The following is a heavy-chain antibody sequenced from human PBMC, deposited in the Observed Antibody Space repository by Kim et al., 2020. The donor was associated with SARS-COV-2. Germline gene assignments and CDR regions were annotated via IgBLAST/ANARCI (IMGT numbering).Heavy chain of an antibody. Sequence: SETLSLTRTVSGGSISSSSYYWGWIRQPPGKGLEWIGSIYYSGSTYYNPSLKSRVTISVDTSKNQFSLKLSSVTAADTAVYYCARVNVLRYFDWLLSPGYFDLWGRGTLVSVSS. V-gene: IGHV4-39*01. CDR2: IYYSGST. CDR3: ARVNVLRYFDWLLSPGYFDL. CDR1: GGSISSSSYY. D-gene: IGHD3-9*01. J-gene: IGHJ2*01.